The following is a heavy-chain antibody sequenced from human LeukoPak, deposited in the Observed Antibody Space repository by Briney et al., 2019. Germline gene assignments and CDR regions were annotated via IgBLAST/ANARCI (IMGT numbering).Heavy chain of an antibody. D-gene: IGHD5-18*01. CDR1: GFTFSSYA. CDR3: AKDLDGYSYGYTYYYYYYMDV. J-gene: IGHJ6*03. CDR2: ISGSGGST. Sequence: GGSLRLPCAASGFTFSSYAMSWVRQAPGKGLEWVSAISGSGGSTYYADSVKGRFTIPRDNSKNTLYLQMNSLRAEDTAVYYCAKDLDGYSYGYTYYYYYYMDVWGKGTTVTVSS. V-gene: IGHV3-23*01.